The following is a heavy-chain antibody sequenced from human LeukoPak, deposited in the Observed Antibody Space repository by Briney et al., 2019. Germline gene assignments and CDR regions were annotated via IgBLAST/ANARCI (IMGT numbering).Heavy chain of an antibody. J-gene: IGHJ4*02. Sequence: GGSLRLSCAASGFTFRNYAMSWVRQVPGKGLEWVSGISGGGSTTYGVDSVKGRFTIFRDNSKNTLYLQMNSLRAEDTAVYYCTKGADSGSYNADYWGQGTLVTVSS. CDR1: GFTFRNYA. V-gene: IGHV3-23*01. CDR3: TKGADSGSYNADY. CDR2: ISGGGSTT. D-gene: IGHD1-26*01.